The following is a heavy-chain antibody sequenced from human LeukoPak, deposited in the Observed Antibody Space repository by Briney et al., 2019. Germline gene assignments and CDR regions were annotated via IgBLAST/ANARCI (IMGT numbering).Heavy chain of an antibody. J-gene: IGHJ5*02. Sequence: PSETLPLTCTVSGYSISSGYYWGWIRQPPGKGLEWIGSIYHSGSTYYNPSLKSRVTISVDTSKNQFSLKLSSVTAADTAVYYCASNLNLVGYCSSTSCYEAFPWFDPWGQGTLVIVSS. CDR2: IYHSGST. D-gene: IGHD2-2*01. V-gene: IGHV4-38-2*02. CDR1: GYSISSGYY. CDR3: ASNLNLVGYCSSTSCYEAFPWFDP.